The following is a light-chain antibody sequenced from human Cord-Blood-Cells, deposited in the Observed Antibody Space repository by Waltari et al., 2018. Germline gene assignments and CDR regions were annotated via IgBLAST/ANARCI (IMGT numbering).Light chain of an antibody. CDR2: AES. V-gene: IGKV1-39*01. Sequence: DIQMTQSPSSLSASVGDRVTITCRASQSISSYLNWYQQKPGKAPKLRIYAESSLQSGVPSRCSGSGSVTDFTLTISSLQPEDFATYYCQQSYSTPLTFGGGTKVEIK. CDR1: QSISSY. J-gene: IGKJ4*01. CDR3: QQSYSTPLT.